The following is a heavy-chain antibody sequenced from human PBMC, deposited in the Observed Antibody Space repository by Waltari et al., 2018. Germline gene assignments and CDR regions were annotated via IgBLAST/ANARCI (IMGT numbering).Heavy chain of an antibody. CDR1: GYTFTGYY. V-gene: IGHV1-2*02. CDR2: INPNSGGT. D-gene: IGHD1-26*01. Sequence: QVQLVQSGAEVKKPGASVKVSCKASGYTFTGYYMHWVRQAPGQGLEWMGWINPNSGGTNYAQKFQGRVTMTRDTSISTAYMELSRLRSDDTAVYYCARAREWELLRSYAFDIWGQGTMVTVSS. CDR3: ARAREWELLRSYAFDI. J-gene: IGHJ3*02.